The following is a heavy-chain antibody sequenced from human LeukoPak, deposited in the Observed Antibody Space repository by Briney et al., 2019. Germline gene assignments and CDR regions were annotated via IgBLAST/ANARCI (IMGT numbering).Heavy chain of an antibody. J-gene: IGHJ4*02. Sequence: GGFLRLSCAASGFTFSSYSMNWVRQAPGKGLEWVSSISSSSSCIYYADSVKGRFTISRDNAKNSLYLQMNSLRAEDTAVYYCARDPEWASVVVPAAIDYWGQGTLVTVSS. CDR3: ARDPEWASVVVPAAIDY. CDR2: ISSSSSCI. CDR1: GFTFSSYS. V-gene: IGHV3-21*01. D-gene: IGHD2-2*01.